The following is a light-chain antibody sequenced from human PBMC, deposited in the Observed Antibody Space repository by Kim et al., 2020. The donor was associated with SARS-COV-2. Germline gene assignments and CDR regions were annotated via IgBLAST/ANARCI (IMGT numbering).Light chain of an antibody. J-gene: IGLJ3*02. V-gene: IGLV2-23*02. Sequence: QSALTQPASLSGSPGQSVTISCSGTINDLGTYALISWYQQYPGKAPRLIIFDISQRPSGISGRFSGSKSGNTASLTISPLEPEDEADYFCCSFTSGISWVFGCGTKLTVL. CDR1: INDLGTYAL. CDR3: CSFTSGISWV. CDR2: DIS.